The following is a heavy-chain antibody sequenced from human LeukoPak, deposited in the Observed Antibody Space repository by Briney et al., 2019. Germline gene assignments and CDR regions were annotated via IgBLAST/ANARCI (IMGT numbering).Heavy chain of an antibody. CDR2: IIPILGIA. Sequence: ASVKVSCKASGGTFSSYAISWVRQAPGQGLEWMGRIIPILGIANYAQKFQGRVTITADKSTSTAYMELSSLRSEDTAVYYCARDVHYYYDSSGYYSDYWGQGTLVTVSS. V-gene: IGHV1-69*04. CDR3: ARDVHYYYDSSGYYSDY. J-gene: IGHJ4*02. D-gene: IGHD3-22*01. CDR1: GGTFSSYA.